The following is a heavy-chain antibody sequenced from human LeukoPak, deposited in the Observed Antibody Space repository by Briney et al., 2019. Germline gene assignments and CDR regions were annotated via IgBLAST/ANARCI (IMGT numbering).Heavy chain of an antibody. CDR3: ARLYSTQRWLQLHFDY. V-gene: IGHV5-51*01. J-gene: IGHJ4*02. CDR2: ISPGDSDT. CDR1: GYSFTSYW. Sequence: GESLKISCKGPGYSFTSYWIGWVRQMPGKGLEWMGNISPGDSDTRYIPSFQGQFTISADKSITTAYLQWSSLKASDTATYYCARLYSTQRWLQLHFDYWGQGTLVTV. D-gene: IGHD5-24*01.